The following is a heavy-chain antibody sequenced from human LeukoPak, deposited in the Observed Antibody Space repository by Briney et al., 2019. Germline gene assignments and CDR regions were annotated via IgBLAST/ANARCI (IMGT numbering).Heavy chain of an antibody. CDR1: GFTFSNAR. Sequence: GGSLRLSCAASGFTFSNARMSWVRQAPGKGLEWVGRVKSKTNGGTTAYAAPVKGRFTISRDDSKNTYLQMNSLKSEDTAVYYCTAGIGHSDFDYWGQGTLVTVSS. CDR2: VKSKTNGGTT. D-gene: IGHD6-13*01. V-gene: IGHV3-15*01. CDR3: TAGIGHSDFDY. J-gene: IGHJ4*02.